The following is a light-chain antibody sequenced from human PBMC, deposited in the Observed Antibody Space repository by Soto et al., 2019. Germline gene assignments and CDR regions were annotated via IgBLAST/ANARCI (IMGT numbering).Light chain of an antibody. V-gene: IGLV2-18*02. CDR1: SGDVGGYNR. CDR3: SSYSISDTWV. Sequence: QSALTQPASVSGSPGQSITISCTGTSGDVGGYNRVSWYRQPPGTAPKLLIYDASARPSGVPDRFSGSKSGNTASLTISGLLAEDESDYYCSSYSISDTWVFGGGTKLTVL. CDR2: DAS. J-gene: IGLJ2*01.